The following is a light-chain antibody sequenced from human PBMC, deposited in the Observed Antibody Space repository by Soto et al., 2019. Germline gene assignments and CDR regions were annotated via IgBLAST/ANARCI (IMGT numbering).Light chain of an antibody. V-gene: IGLV2-23*03. CDR1: SSDVGSYNL. J-gene: IGLJ2*01. CDR3: CSYAGSSTIVV. Sequence: QYALTQPASVSGSPGQSITISCTGTSSDVGSYNLVSWYQQHPGKAPKLMIYEGSKRPSGDSNRFSGSKSGNTASLTIPGLQAEDEADYYCCSYAGSSTIVVFGGGTKVTVL. CDR2: EGS.